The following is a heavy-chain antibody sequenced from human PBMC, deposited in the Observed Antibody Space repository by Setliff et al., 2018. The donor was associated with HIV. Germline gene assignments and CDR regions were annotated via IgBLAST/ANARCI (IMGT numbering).Heavy chain of an antibody. V-gene: IGHV4-39*01. CDR3: ARQGLTMNPGVPAPILYFFDY. D-gene: IGHD3-10*01. CDR2: MYYRGTT. Sequence: PSETLSLTCPVSGGSIISSSYYWGWIRLPPGKGLEWIGSMYYRGTTYNNPSLKSRVTFSADTSKNQFSLNLNSVTATDTAVYFCARQGLTMNPGVPAPILYFFDYWGQGILVTVSS. J-gene: IGHJ4*02. CDR1: GGSIISSSYY.